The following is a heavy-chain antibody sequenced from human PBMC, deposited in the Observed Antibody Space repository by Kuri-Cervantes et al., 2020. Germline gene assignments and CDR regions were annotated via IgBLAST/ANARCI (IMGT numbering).Heavy chain of an antibody. D-gene: IGHD3-22*01. CDR2: IWYDGSNK. J-gene: IGHJ6*02. CDR3: AIRPRDYYDSSGDRYGMDV. V-gene: IGHV3-33*01. Sequence: GEFLKISCAASGFTFSSYGMHWVRQAPGKGLEWVAVIWYDGSNKYYADSVKGRFTISRDNSKNTLYLQMNSLRAEDTAVYYCAIRPRDYYDSSGDRYGMDVWGQGTTVTVSS. CDR1: GFTFSSYG.